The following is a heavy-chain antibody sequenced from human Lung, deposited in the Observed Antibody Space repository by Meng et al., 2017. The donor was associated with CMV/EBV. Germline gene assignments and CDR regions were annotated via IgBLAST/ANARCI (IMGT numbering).Heavy chain of an antibody. D-gene: IGHD3-3*01. CDR2: INRDGSST. J-gene: IGHJ6*02. CDR1: GFTFSSYW. Sequence: GGSXRLXXAASGFTFSSYWMHWVRQAPGKGLVWVSRINRDGSSTSYPASVKGRFTISRNNAKNTLYLQMNSLRAEDTAVYYCARDKVKYYDFWSGYGGMDVWGQGXTVTVSS. CDR3: ARDKVKYYDFWSGYGGMDV. V-gene: IGHV3-74*01.